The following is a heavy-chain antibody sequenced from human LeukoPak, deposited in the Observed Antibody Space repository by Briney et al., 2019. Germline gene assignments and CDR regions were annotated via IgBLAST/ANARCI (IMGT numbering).Heavy chain of an antibody. D-gene: IGHD1-26*01. CDR1: GYTFTSYD. V-gene: IGHV1-8*01. CDR2: MNPNSGNT. J-gene: IGHJ6*02. CDR3: ARRAWGAFYYYGMDV. Sequence: ASVKVSCKASGYTFTSYDINWARQATGQGLEWMGWMNPNSGNTGYAQKFQGRVTMTRNTSISTAYMELSSLRSEDTAVYYCARRAWGAFYYYGMDVWGQGTTVTVSS.